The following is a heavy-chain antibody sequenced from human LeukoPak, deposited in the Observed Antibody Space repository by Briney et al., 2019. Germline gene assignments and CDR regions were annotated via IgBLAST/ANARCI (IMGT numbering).Heavy chain of an antibody. CDR2: LTASNANI. CDR1: VYPFNTYG. V-gene: IGHV1-18*01. J-gene: IGHJ4*02. D-gene: IGHD2-15*01. Sequence: ASVNVSCKASVYPFNTYGITWVRQAPGQGLEWMGWLTASNANINYAQKYKGRVTMTADTSTRTAYMELRSLRYEDTAIYFCAVVVAGQYYFDYWGQGTLVTVSS. CDR3: AVVVAGQYYFDY.